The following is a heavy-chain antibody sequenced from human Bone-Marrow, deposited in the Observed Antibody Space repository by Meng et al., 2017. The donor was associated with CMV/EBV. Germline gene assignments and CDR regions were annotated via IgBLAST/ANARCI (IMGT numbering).Heavy chain of an antibody. CDR2: ISSGATNT. D-gene: IGHD3-10*01. CDR3: ARDTRWFGFDF. CDR1: GFIFSSYE. V-gene: IGHV3-48*03. Sequence: GESLKISCVASGFIFSSYEMTWVRQAPGKGLEWLAHISSGATNTYHADSVKDRFTISRDNAKNSLYLQMNSLSDEDTAVYYCARDTRWFGFDFWGQGTLVTVSS. J-gene: IGHJ4*02.